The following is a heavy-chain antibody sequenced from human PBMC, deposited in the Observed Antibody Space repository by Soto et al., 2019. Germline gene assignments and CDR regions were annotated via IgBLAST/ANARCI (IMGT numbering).Heavy chain of an antibody. J-gene: IGHJ3*02. Sequence: GGSLRLSCAASGFTFGYYWMSWVRQAPGKGLEWLATIKWDASEKKYVDSVKGRFTISRDNSKNTVYLQMNSLTAGDTAVYYCAKATATGGGAFDICGQGTMVAVSS. V-gene: IGHV3-7*03. CDR1: GFTFGYYW. CDR2: IKWDASEK. CDR3: AKATATGGGAFDI. D-gene: IGHD2-8*02.